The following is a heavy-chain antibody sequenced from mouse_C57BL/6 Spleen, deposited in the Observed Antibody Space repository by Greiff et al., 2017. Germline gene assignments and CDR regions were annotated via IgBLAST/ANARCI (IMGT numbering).Heavy chain of an antibody. D-gene: IGHD3-2*02. Sequence: DVKLVESGGGLVQPGGSLSLSCAASGFTFTDYYMSWVRQPPGKALEWLGFIRNKANGYTTEYSASVKGRFTISRDNSQSILYLQMNALRAEDSATYYCARYGSSGYHDYWGQGTTLTVSS. J-gene: IGHJ2*01. CDR2: IRNKANGYTT. CDR1: GFTFTDYY. V-gene: IGHV7-3*01. CDR3: ARYGSSGYHDY.